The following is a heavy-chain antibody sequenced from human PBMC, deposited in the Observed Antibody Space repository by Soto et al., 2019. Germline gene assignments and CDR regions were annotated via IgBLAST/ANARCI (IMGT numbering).Heavy chain of an antibody. Sequence: EVQLVESGGGLVQPGGSLRLSCAASGFTFSSYWMHWVRQAPGKGLVWVSRINSDGSTTSYADSVKGRFAISRDNAKNTLYLQRNSLRGVVTAVYYCARVGVGADLFDYWGQGTVVTVPS. CDR2: INSDGSTT. CDR1: GFTFSSYW. D-gene: IGHD1-26*01. J-gene: IGHJ4*02. V-gene: IGHV3-74*01. CDR3: ARVGVGADLFDY.